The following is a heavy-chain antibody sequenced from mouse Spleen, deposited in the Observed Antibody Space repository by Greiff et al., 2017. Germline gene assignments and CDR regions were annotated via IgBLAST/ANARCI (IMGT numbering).Heavy chain of an antibody. J-gene: IGHJ2*01. CDR1: GYSFTGYY. D-gene: IGHD1-1*01. Sequence: EVQLQQSGPELVKPGASVKISCKASGYSFTGYYMNWVKQSPEKSLEWIGEINPSTGGTTYNQKFKAKATLTVDKSSSTAYMQLKSLTSEDSAVYYCASITTVVAYYFDYWGQGTTLTVSS. CDR2: INPSTGGT. CDR3: ASITTVVAYYFDY. V-gene: IGHV1-42*01.